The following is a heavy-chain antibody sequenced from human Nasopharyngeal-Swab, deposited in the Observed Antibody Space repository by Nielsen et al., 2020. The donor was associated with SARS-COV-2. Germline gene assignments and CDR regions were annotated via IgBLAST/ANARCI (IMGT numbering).Heavy chain of an antibody. CDR1: GYSFPSYL. V-gene: IGHV5-51*01. CDR3: AIANRWYGPNWFDP. CDR2: IYPGDSDT. Sequence: VPCKGFGYSFPSYLIGWVRQMPGKGLEWMGIIYPGDSDTRYSPSFQGQVTNSADKSISTAYLQWSSLEASDTAMYYCAIANRWYGPNWFDPWGQGTLVTVSS. D-gene: IGHD6-13*01. J-gene: IGHJ5*02.